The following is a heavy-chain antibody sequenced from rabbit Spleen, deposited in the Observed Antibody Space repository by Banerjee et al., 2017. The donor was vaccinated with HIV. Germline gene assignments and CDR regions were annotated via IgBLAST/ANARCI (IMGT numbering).Heavy chain of an antibody. J-gene: IGHJ4*01. D-gene: IGHD4-2*01. V-gene: IGHV1S45*01. CDR3: ARDSSGREDFNL. Sequence: QEQLEESGGGLVKPGASLTLTCKASGLDFSRNYWICWVRQAPGKGLEWIACIDVTKSGATYYASWARVRFTISKTSSTTVTLQMTSLTAADTATYFCARDSSGREDFNLWGPGTLVTVS. CDR1: GLDFSRNYW. CDR2: IDVTKSGAT.